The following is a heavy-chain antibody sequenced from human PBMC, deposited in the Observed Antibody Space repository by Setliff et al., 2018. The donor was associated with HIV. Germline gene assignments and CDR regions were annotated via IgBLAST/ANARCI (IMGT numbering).Heavy chain of an antibody. J-gene: IGHJ4*02. Sequence: VASVKVSCKTSGDTLSSYAITWVRQAPGQGLEWMGRIIPIFGTADYAQKFQGRVTLTADESTSIAYMELNSLRSEDTAVYYCAGGRASGSANSGWGQGTLVTVSS. V-gene: IGHV1-69*13. CDR2: IIPIFGTA. CDR3: AGGRASGSANSG. D-gene: IGHD7-27*01. CDR1: GDTLSSYA.